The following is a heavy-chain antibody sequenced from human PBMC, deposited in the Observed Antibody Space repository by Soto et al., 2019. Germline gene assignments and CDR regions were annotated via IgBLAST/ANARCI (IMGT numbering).Heavy chain of an antibody. Sequence: GGSIKLSSISSGFTFRTYTMNWVRQALGKGLAWVSGIRGFSPYTFYADSVKGRFTISRDNSKNTRYLQMNSLRAEDTAVYYCAKRLWFGELDAFDIWGQGTMVTVSS. CDR1: GFTFRTYT. CDR2: IRGFSPYT. CDR3: AKRLWFGELDAFDI. J-gene: IGHJ3*02. D-gene: IGHD3-10*01. V-gene: IGHV3-23*01.